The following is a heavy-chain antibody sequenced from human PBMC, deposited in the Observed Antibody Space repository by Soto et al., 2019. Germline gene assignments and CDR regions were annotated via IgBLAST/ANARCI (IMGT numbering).Heavy chain of an antibody. Sequence: VKVSCKASGYTFTSYYMHWVRQAPGQGLEWMGIINPSGGSTSYAQKFQGRVTMTRDTSTSTVYMELSSLRSEDTAVYYCARGWTSYDFWSGYKNWFDPWGQGTLVTVSS. J-gene: IGHJ5*02. CDR1: GYTFTSYY. CDR2: INPSGGST. D-gene: IGHD3-3*01. CDR3: ARGWTSYDFWSGYKNWFDP. V-gene: IGHV1-46*01.